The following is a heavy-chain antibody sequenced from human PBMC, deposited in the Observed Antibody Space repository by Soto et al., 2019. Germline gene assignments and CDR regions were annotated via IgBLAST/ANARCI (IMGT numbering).Heavy chain of an antibody. CDR2: IIPILGIA. Sequence: QVQLVQSGAEVKKPGSSVKVSCKASGGTFSSYTISWVRQAPGQGLEWMGRIIPILGIANYAQKFQGRVTITADKSTSTAYVERKDLSSEDTAVYCCARGGGLDWHEGDWSDPWGQGTLVPVSS. CDR1: GGTFSSYT. CDR3: ARGGGLDWHEGDWSDP. D-gene: IGHD3-9*01. J-gene: IGHJ5*02. V-gene: IGHV1-69*02.